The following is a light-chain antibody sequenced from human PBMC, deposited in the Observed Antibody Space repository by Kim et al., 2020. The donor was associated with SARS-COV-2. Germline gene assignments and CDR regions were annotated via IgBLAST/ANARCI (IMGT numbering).Light chain of an antibody. CDR3: QQRRNWPRT. CDR1: QGVSSY. CDR2: DAS. J-gene: IGKJ1*01. V-gene: IGKV3-11*01. Sequence: LSPGERATLSGRASQGVSSYLAWYQQKPGQAPRLLIYDASKRATGIPARFSGSGSGTDFTLSISSLEPEDFAVYYCQQRRNWPRTFGQGTKVDIK.